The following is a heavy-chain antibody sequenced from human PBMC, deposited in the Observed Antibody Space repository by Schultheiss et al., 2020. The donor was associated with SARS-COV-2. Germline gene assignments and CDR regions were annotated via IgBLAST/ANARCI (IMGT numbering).Heavy chain of an antibody. Sequence: SQTLSLTCTVSGGSISSYYWSWIRQPPGKGLEWIGSIYYSGSTYYNPSLKSRVTISVDTSKNQFSLKLSSVTAADTAVYYCARDGGTNGVRYWGQGTLVTVSS. CDR2: IYYSGST. V-gene: IGHV4-59*01. D-gene: IGHD2-8*01. J-gene: IGHJ4*02. CDR3: ARDGGTNGVRY. CDR1: GGSISSYY.